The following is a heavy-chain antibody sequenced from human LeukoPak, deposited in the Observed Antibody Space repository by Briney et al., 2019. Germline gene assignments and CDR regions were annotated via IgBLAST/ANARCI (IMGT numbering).Heavy chain of an antibody. J-gene: IGHJ3*02. CDR1: GDSISSYY. CDR2: IYHSGST. V-gene: IGHV4-59*07. D-gene: IGHD6-6*01. CDR3: ARVHRLVRGPFHI. Sequence: ADTLSLTCTVSGDSISSYYWSWIRQPPGKGLEWIGYIYHSGSTNYNPSLKSRVTISVDTSKNQFSLNLRSVTAADTAVFYCARVHRLVRGPFHIWGQGTMVTVSS.